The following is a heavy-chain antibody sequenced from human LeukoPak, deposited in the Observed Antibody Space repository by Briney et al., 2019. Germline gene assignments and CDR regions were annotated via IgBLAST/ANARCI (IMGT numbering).Heavy chain of an antibody. J-gene: IGHJ6*02. CDR3: ARGKKLRFLEWLSTYYYGMDV. D-gene: IGHD3-3*01. Sequence: AASVKVSCKASGYTFTSYDINWVRQATGQGLEWMGWMNPNSGNTGYAQKFQGRVTMTRNTSISTAYMELSSLRSEDTAVYYCARGKKLRFLEWLSTYYYGMDVWGQGTTVTVSS. CDR1: GYTFTSYD. CDR2: MNPNSGNT. V-gene: IGHV1-8*01.